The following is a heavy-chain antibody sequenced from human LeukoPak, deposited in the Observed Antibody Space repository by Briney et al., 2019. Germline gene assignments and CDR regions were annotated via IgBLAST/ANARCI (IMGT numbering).Heavy chain of an antibody. D-gene: IGHD6-6*01. CDR3: ARVSSF. Sequence: PGGSLRLSCAASGFTFSSYEMNWVRQAPGKGLEWISYIDSRSVTIYYADSVKGRFTISRDNAKNSLYLEMSRVRAEDTAVYYCARVSSFWGQGTLVTVSS. V-gene: IGHV3-48*03. CDR1: GFTFSSYE. J-gene: IGHJ4*02. CDR2: IDSRSVTI.